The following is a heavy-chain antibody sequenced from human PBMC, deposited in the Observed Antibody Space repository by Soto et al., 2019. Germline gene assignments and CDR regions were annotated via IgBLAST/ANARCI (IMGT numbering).Heavy chain of an antibody. V-gene: IGHV1-69*13. Sequence: SVKVSCKASGGTFSSYAISWVRQAPGQGLEWMGGIIPIFGTANYAQKFQGRVTITADESTSTAYMELSSLRSEDTAVSYSARAVHPPHEWLVPPGIYYYYGMDVWGQGTTVTVSS. CDR1: GGTFSSYA. D-gene: IGHD6-19*01. CDR2: IIPIFGTA. J-gene: IGHJ6*02. CDR3: ARAVHPPHEWLVPPGIYYYYGMDV.